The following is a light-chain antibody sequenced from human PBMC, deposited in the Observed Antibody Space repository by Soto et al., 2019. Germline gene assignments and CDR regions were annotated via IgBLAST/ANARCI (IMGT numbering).Light chain of an antibody. CDR2: EVS. CDR1: SSDVAGYNY. J-gene: IGLJ2*01. V-gene: IGLV2-14*01. CDR3: SSYTSSSTLVV. Sequence: QSALTQPASVSGSPGQSITISCTGTSSDVAGYNYVSWYQQHPGKAPKLMIYEVSNRPSGVSNRFSGSKSGNTASLTISGRQAEDEADYYCSSYTSSSTLVVFGGGTKLTVL.